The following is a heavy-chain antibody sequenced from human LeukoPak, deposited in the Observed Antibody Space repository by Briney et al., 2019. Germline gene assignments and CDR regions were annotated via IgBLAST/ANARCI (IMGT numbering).Heavy chain of an antibody. CDR2: INYSGST. Sequence: PSETLSLTCTVSGGPISSSSFYWGWIRQPPGKGLEWIGSINYSGSTNYNPSLKSRVTISVDTSKNQFSLKLSSVTAADTAVYYCARAFDIWGQGTMVTVSS. J-gene: IGHJ3*02. CDR3: ARAFDI. V-gene: IGHV4-39*01. CDR1: GGPISSSSFY.